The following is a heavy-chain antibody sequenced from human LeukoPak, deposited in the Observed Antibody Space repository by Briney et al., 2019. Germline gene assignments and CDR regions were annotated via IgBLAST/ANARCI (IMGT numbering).Heavy chain of an antibody. V-gene: IGHV3-23*01. CDR1: GYPCSDFS. J-gene: IGHJ4*02. Sequence: GGSLRLSCATSGYPCSDFSMTGACQAPGRGLERISTTNSRGPSAYYAEYVQGRFPISRDNFKNALELQIRSLRVEDTAIYYCAKQSYARSLGEGGPGNLVTVPS. CDR3: AKQSYARSLGE. CDR2: TNSRGPSA. D-gene: IGHD2-2*01.